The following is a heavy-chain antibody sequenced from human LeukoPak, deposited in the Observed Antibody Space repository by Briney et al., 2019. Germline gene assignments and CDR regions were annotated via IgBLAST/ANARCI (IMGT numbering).Heavy chain of an antibody. CDR3: ARDPGPYYFDY. J-gene: IGHJ4*02. Sequence: HPGRSLRLSCAASGFTFSSYGMHWVRQAPGKGLEWVAVIWYDGSNKYYADSVKGRFTISRDNSKDTLYLQMNSLRAEDTTVYYCARDPGPYYFDYWGQGTLVTVSS. CDR2: IWYDGSNK. CDR1: GFTFSSYG. D-gene: IGHD7-27*01. V-gene: IGHV3-33*01.